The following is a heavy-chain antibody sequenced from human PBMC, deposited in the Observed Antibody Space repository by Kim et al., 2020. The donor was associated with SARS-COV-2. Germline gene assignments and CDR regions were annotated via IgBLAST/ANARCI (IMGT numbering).Heavy chain of an antibody. CDR3: ARVGPYDSSSYSFDY. D-gene: IGHD3-22*01. Sequence: GGSLRLSCAASGFTFNEYGMTWVRHAPGKGLEWVSAINWNAGILAYADSVKGRFTISRDNVKNSLYLQMNSLRVEDTALYYCARVGPYDSSSYSFDYWGLRILVTFSS. CDR1: GFTFNEYG. V-gene: IGHV3-20*04. CDR2: INWNAGIL. J-gene: IGHJ4*02.